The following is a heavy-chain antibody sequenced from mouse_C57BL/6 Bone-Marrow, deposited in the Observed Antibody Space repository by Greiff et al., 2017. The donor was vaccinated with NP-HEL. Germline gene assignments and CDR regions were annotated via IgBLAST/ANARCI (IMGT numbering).Heavy chain of an antibody. V-gene: IGHV14-1*01. CDR2: IDPEDGDT. Sequence: EVKLVESGAELVRPGASVKLSCTASGFNITDYYMHWVKQRPEQGLEWIGRIDPEDGDTEYAPKFQGKATMTADTSSNTAYLQLSSLTSEVTAVYYCTTLYYDYDGFAYWGQGTLVTVSA. CDR3: TTLYYDYDGFAY. J-gene: IGHJ3*01. CDR1: GFNITDYY. D-gene: IGHD2-4*01.